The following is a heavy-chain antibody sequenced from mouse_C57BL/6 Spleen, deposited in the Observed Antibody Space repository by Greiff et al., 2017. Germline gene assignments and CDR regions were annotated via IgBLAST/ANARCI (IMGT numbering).Heavy chain of an antibody. Sequence: QVQLQQSGAELVRPGASVTLSCKASGYTFTDYEMHWVKQTPVHGLEWIGAIDPETGGTAYNQKFKGKAILTADKSSSTAYMELRSLTSEDSAVYYSTHDERAWFAYWGQGTLVTVSA. CDR3: THDERAWFAY. CDR2: IDPETGGT. J-gene: IGHJ3*01. CDR1: GYTFTDYE. V-gene: IGHV1-15*01. D-gene: IGHD2-12*01.